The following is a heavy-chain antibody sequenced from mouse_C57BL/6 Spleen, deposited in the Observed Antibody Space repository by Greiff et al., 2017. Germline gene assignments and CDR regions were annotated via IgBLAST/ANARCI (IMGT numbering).Heavy chain of an antibody. V-gene: IGHV3-6*01. D-gene: IGHD2-1*01. CDR1: GYSITSGYY. Sequence: EVKLQESGPGLVKPSQSLSLTCSVTGYSITSGYYWNWIRQFPGNKLEWMGYISYDGSNNYNPSLKNRISITRDTSKNQFFLKLNSVTTEDTATYYCARVDGNIWYFYVWGTGTTVTVSS. J-gene: IGHJ1*03. CDR3: ARVDGNIWYFYV. CDR2: ISYDGSN.